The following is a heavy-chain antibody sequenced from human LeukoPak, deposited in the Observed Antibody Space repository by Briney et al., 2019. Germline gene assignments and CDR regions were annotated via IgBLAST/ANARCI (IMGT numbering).Heavy chain of an antibody. CDR1: GLIFSSFF. D-gene: IGHD3-22*01. V-gene: IGHV3-21*06. J-gene: IGHJ4*02. CDR3: ARLRRNTDRSGFYYYYDY. Sequence: GGSLSLSCAASGLIFSSFFFNWVRQGPGKGLEWVSSINTVATYIYYADSVKGRFTISRDNAKNSLYLQMNSLRAEDTGVYYCARLRRNTDRSGFYYYYDYWGPGTLVTVSS. CDR2: INTVATYI.